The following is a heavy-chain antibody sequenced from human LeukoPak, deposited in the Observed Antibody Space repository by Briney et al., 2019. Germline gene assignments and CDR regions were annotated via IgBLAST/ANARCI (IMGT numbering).Heavy chain of an antibody. J-gene: IGHJ4*02. D-gene: IGHD3-10*01. CDR3: ARGDYYGSGSYYIGY. V-gene: IGHV4-59*01. CDR1: GGSISSYY. Sequence: SETLSLTCTVSGGSISSYYWGWIRQPPGKGLEWIGYIYYSGSTNYNPSLKSRVTISVDTSKNQFSLKLSSVTAADTAVYYCARGDYYGSGSYYIGYWGQGTLVTVSS. CDR2: IYYSGST.